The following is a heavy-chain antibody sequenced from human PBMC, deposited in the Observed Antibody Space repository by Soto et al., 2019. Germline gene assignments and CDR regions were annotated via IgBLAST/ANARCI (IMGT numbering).Heavy chain of an antibody. CDR1: GYTFSTNG. V-gene: IGHV3-30*18. J-gene: IGHJ4*02. D-gene: IGHD2-2*01. CDR3: AKENLPEAPIEQ. CDR2: ISYDGNKQ. Sequence: GGSLRLSCAASGYTFSTNGMHWVRQAPGRGLHWVAAISYDGNKQFYGDSVKGRFTISRDNSKNTVYLHMNSLTPEDTAVYYCAKENLPEAPIEQWGMGTLVTVSS.